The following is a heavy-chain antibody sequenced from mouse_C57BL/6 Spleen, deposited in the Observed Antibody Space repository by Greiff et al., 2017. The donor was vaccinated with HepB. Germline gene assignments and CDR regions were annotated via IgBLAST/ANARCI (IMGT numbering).Heavy chain of an antibody. J-gene: IGHJ1*03. CDR3: AKNDGYYPNWYFDV. CDR2: IWRGGST. Sequence: QVHVKQSGPGLVQPSQSLSITCTVSGFSLTSYGVHWVRQSPGKGLEWLGVIWRGGSTDYNAAFMSRLSITKDNSKSQVFFKMNSLQADDTAIYYCAKNDGYYPNWYFDVWGTGTTVTVSS. CDR1: GFSLTSYG. V-gene: IGHV2-5*01. D-gene: IGHD2-3*01.